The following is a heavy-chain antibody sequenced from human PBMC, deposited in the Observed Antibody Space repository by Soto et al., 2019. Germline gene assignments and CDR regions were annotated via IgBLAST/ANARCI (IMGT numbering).Heavy chain of an antibody. J-gene: IGHJ4*02. CDR2: VSSYNGNT. Sequence: GASVKVSCKASGGTFSSYAISWVRQAPGQGLEWVGWVSSYNGNTNYAYNLKDRVIMTTDASTSTAYMELRGLRSDDTAVYYCAREVEGSYSPADFWGQGTPVTVSS. V-gene: IGHV1-18*01. CDR3: AREVEGSYSPADF. D-gene: IGHD3-10*01. CDR1: GGTFSSYA.